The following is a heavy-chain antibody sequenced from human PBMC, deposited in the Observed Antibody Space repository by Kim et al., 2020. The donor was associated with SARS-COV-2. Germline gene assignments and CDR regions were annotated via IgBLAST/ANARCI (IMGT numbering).Heavy chain of an antibody. CDR1: GGSISSYY. D-gene: IGHD3-16*01. J-gene: IGHJ2*01. CDR3: ARWGDGFRWYFDL. Sequence: SEILSLTCTVSGGSISSYYWSWIRHPPGKGLEWIGYIYYSGSTNYNPSLKSRVTISVDTSKNQFSLKLSSVTAADTSVYYCARWGDGFRWYFDLWGRGTLVTVSS. V-gene: IGHV4-59*01. CDR2: IYYSGST.